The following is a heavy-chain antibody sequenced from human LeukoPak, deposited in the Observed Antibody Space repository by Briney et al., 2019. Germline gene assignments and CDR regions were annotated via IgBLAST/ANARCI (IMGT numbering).Heavy chain of an antibody. D-gene: IGHD3-22*01. CDR1: GYIFTSYW. V-gene: IGHV5-51*01. CDR2: IYPGDSDT. J-gene: IGHJ4*02. Sequence: GESLQISCKGSGYIFTSYWIGWVRQVPGKGLEWMGIIYPGDSDTRYSPSFQGQVTISADKSISPAYLQWSSLKASDTAMYYCARGGWYYYDSSGLIGFDYWGQGTLVTVSS. CDR3: ARGGWYYYDSSGLIGFDY.